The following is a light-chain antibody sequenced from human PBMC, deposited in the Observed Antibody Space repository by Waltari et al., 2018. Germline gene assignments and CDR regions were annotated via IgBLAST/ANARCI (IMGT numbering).Light chain of an antibody. CDR1: QDIRKN. CDR3: QQYANLPLT. CDR2: DAS. V-gene: IGKV1-33*01. Sequence: DIQMTQSPSSLSASVGDRVTITCQASQDIRKNLNWFQQKQGKAPQVLIFDASNSQAAVPSRFSGSGSGTDFAFTISRLQPEDIGTYYCQQYANLPLTFGGGTRVEIK. J-gene: IGKJ4*01.